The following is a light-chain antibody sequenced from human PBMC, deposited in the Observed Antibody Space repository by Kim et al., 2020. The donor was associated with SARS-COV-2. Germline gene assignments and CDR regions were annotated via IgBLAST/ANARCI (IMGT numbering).Light chain of an antibody. CDR2: DAS. V-gene: IGKV1-33*01. CDR1: QSIGNY. J-gene: IGKJ4*01. Sequence: SASVGNRVTITCQASQSIGNYLNWYQQKPGRAPKLLFYDASTLETGVPSRFSGSGSGTYFTFTINSLQPEDVATYFCEQYASALTFGGGTKVDIK. CDR3: EQYASALT.